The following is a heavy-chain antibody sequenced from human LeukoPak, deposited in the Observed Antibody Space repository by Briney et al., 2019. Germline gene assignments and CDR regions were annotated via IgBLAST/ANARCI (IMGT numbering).Heavy chain of an antibody. Sequence: SETLSLTCTVSGGSISSSSYYWGWIRQPPGKGLEWIGSIYYSGSTYYNPSLKSRVTISVDTSKNQFSLKLSSVTAADTAVYYCARVDTAMVTYDPRVRNYFDYWGQGTLVTVSS. J-gene: IGHJ4*02. CDR1: GGSISSSSYY. CDR3: ARVDTAMVTYDPRVRNYFDY. D-gene: IGHD5-18*01. V-gene: IGHV4-39*01. CDR2: IYYSGST.